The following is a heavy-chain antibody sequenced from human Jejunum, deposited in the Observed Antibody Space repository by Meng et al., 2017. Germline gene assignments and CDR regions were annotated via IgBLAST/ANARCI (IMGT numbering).Heavy chain of an antibody. D-gene: IGHD3-16*01. CDR2: VIHSGIST. CDR1: GFTFSNYA. J-gene: IGHJ4*02. V-gene: IGHV3-23*01. CDR3: AKGGDLEV. Sequence: EEQLLESGGGLVQPGGSLRLSCAASGFTFSNYAISWVRQAPGKGLEYVSGVIHSGISTYYADSVRGRLTISRDNSKNTLYLQMNSLRVEDTAVYYCAKGGDLEVWGLGTLVTVSS.